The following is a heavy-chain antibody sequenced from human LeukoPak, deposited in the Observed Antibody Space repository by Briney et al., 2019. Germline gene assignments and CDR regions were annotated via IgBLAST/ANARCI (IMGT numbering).Heavy chain of an antibody. V-gene: IGHV3-21*01. CDR2: ISSSSMYI. D-gene: IGHD5-12*01. J-gene: IGHJ4*02. CDR3: ARDHPANIVATEPFDY. CDR1: GFTFSNAW. Sequence: PGGSLRLSCAASGFTFSNAWMSWVRQAPGKGLEWVSSISSSSMYINYADSVKGRFTISRDNAKNSLYLQMNSLRAEDTAVYYCARDHPANIVATEPFDYWGQGTLVTVSS.